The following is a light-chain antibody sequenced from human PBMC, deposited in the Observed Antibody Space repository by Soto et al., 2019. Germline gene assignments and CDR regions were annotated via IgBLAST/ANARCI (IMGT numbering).Light chain of an antibody. CDR2: GAS. Sequence: MTQSPSTLSTSVGDRVTITCRASQSVSSNLAWYQQKPGQAPRLLIYGASTRATGIPARFSGSGSGTEFTLTISSLQSEDFAVYYCQQYNNWPPYTFGQGTKLEI. CDR3: QQYNNWPPYT. J-gene: IGKJ2*01. V-gene: IGKV3-15*01. CDR1: QSVSSN.